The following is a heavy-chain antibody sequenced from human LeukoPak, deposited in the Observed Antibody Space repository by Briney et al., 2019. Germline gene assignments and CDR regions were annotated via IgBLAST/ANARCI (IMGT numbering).Heavy chain of an antibody. D-gene: IGHD2-15*01. J-gene: IGHJ6*03. Sequence: SETLSLTCNVSGASISNSTYYWGWIRQPPGKGLEWIGSIYYSGSTYCKPSLKSRLTISVDTSKNQFSLNLSSVTAADTAVYYCAKVGCSGGSCYRLRYYMDVWGKGTTVTVSS. CDR3: AKVGCSGGSCYRLRYYMDV. CDR1: GASISNSTYY. CDR2: IYYSGST. V-gene: IGHV4-39*07.